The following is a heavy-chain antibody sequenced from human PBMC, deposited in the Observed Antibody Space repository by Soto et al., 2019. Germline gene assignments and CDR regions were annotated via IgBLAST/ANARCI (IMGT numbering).Heavy chain of an antibody. CDR1: GGTFSSYA. CDR3: AREYEYCSGGSCYGY. V-gene: IGHV1-69*13. CDR2: IIPIFGTA. D-gene: IGHD2-15*01. J-gene: IGHJ4*02. Sequence: VASVKVSCKASGGTFSSYAISWVRQAPGQGLEWMGGIIPIFGTANYAQKFQGRVTITADESTSTAYMELSSLRSEDTAVYYCAREYEYCSGGSCYGYWGQGTLVTVSS.